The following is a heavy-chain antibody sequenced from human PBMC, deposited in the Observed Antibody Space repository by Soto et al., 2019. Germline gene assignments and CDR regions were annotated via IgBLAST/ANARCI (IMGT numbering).Heavy chain of an antibody. D-gene: IGHD2-2*01. J-gene: IGHJ4*02. CDR2: TYYRSKWYN. CDR1: GDSVSSNSAA. Sequence: SQTLSLTCAISGDSVSSNSAAWNWIRQSPSRGLEWLGRTYYRSKWYNDYAVSVKSRITINPDTSKNQFSLQLNSVTPEDTAVYYCARDKPLLVSYHPNSHFHHWCQARRFAVSS. CDR3: ARDKPLLVSYHPNSHFHH. V-gene: IGHV6-1*01.